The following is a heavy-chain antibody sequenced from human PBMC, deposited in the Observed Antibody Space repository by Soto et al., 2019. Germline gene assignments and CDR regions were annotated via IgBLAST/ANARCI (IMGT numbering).Heavy chain of an antibody. J-gene: IGHJ4*02. CDR1: GFTFGDYA. Sequence: GGSLRLSCTASGFTFGDYAMSWFRQAPGKGLEWVGFIRSKAYGGTTEYAASVKGRFTISRDDSKSIAYLQMNSLKTEDTAVYYCTRDSTPYYDFWSGSPIGVQFDYWGQGTLVTVSS. V-gene: IGHV3-49*03. CDR2: IRSKAYGGTT. CDR3: TRDSTPYYDFWSGSPIGVQFDY. D-gene: IGHD3-3*01.